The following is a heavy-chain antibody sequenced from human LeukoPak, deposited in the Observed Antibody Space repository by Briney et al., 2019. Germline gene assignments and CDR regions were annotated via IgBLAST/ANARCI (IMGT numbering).Heavy chain of an antibody. V-gene: IGHV3-7*01. CDR2: IKQDGNEK. CDR3: ARFWTGDTFDY. CDR1: GFTFSRYW. Sequence: GGSLRLSCAASGFTFSRYWMSWVRQAPGKGLEWVANIKQDGNEKYYVDSVKGRFTISRDNAKNSLYLQMNSLRAEDTAVYYCARFWTGDTFDYWGQGTLVTVSS. J-gene: IGHJ4*02. D-gene: IGHD3/OR15-3a*01.